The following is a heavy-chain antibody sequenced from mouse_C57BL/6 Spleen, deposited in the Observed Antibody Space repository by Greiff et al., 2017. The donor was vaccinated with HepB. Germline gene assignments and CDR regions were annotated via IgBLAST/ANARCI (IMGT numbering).Heavy chain of an antibody. CDR3: ARGVYDYDPTFAY. CDR2: IYPGSGST. V-gene: IGHV1-55*01. D-gene: IGHD2-4*01. J-gene: IGHJ3*01. Sequence: VKLQQPGAELVKPGASVKMSCKASGYTFTSYWITWVKQRPGQGLEWIGDIYPGSGSTNYNEKFKSKATLTVDTSSSTAYMQLSSLTSEDSAVYYCARGVYDYDPTFAYWGQGTLVTVSA. CDR1: GYTFTSYW.